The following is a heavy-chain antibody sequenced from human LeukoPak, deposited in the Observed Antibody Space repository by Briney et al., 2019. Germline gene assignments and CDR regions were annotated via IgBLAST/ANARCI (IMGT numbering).Heavy chain of an antibody. CDR1: GGSISSYY. CDR3: ARSIAARPDYYYYYYMDV. V-gene: IGHV4-4*09. CDR2: IYTSGST. D-gene: IGHD6-6*01. J-gene: IGHJ6*03. Sequence: PSETLSLTCTVSGGSISSYYWSWIRQPPGKGLEWIGYIYTSGSTNYNPSLKSRVTISVDTSKNQFSLKLSSVTAADTAVYYCARSIAARPDYYYYYYMDVWGKGTTVTVSS.